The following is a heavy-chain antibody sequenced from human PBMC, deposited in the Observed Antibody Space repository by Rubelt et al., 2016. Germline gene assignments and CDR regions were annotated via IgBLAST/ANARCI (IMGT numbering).Heavy chain of an antibody. D-gene: IGHD4-17*01. CDR1: GYTFITYG. CDR2: ISTFNGNT. J-gene: IGHJ4*02. CDR3: ARDPNGDYDFDY. V-gene: IGHV1-18*01. Sequence: QVQLVQSGAEVKKPGASVKVSCKASGYTFITYGISWVRQAPGQGLEWMGWISTFNGNTKYAQKNQGRVTMTTDTSTSTAYMELGNLGSDDTAVYFCARDPNGDYDFDYWGPGTLVTVSS.